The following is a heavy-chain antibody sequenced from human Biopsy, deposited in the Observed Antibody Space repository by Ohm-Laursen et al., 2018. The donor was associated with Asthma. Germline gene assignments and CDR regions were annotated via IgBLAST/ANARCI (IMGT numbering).Heavy chain of an antibody. CDR3: ARAASTTVFWSGYSHNWFDP. CDR2: INHSGST. Sequence: SDTLSLTCAVYGGSFSAYYWSWIRQPPGKGLEWIAEINHSGSTNYNPSLKSRVTMSVDTSKNQLFLNLSSVTAADTAVYYCARAASTTVFWSGYSHNWFDPWGRGTLVTVSS. CDR1: GGSFSAYY. J-gene: IGHJ5*02. D-gene: IGHD3-3*01. V-gene: IGHV4-34*01.